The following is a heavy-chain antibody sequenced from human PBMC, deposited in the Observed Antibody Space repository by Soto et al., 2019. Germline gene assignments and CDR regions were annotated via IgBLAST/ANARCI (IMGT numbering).Heavy chain of an antibody. CDR1: GFTLSSYA. D-gene: IGHD6-19*01. CDR3: ARDPYSSGWLDY. J-gene: IGHJ4*02. V-gene: IGHV3-30-3*01. Sequence: QMQLVESGGGVVQPGRSLRLSCAASGFTLSSYAMHWVRQAPGKGLECVAVISYDGSKKYYADSVKGRFTISRDNSKSTLYLQMSTLRAEDTAVYYCARDPYSSGWLDYWGQGTLVTVSS. CDR2: ISYDGSKK.